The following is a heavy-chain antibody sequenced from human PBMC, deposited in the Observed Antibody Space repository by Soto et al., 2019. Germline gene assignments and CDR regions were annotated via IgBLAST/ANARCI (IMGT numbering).Heavy chain of an antibody. CDR2: LTSSGGST. CDR3: ANRSTLYTPTYNWFDP. V-gene: IGHV3-23*01. Sequence: EEQLLESGGGLVQPGGSLRLSCAASGFTFSSYAMIWVRQAPGKGLEWVSALTSSGGSTYYADSVRGRFTISRDNSKKTLDLQMNSLRTEDTAVYYCANRSTLYTPTYNWFDPWGQGTLVTVSS. D-gene: IGHD2-15*01. CDR1: GFTFSSYA. J-gene: IGHJ5*02.